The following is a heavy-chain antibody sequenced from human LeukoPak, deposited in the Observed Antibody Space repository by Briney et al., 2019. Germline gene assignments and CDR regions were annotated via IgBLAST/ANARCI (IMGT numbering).Heavy chain of an antibody. J-gene: IGHJ4*02. D-gene: IGHD3-22*01. CDR2: IYPGDSDT. Sequence: GESLKISCKGSGYSFTSYWIGWVRQMPGKGLERMGIIYPGDSDTRYSPSFQGQVTISADKSISTAYLQWSSLKASDTAMYYCARANLNYYDSSGYLYWGQGTLVTVSS. V-gene: IGHV5-51*01. CDR1: GYSFTSYW. CDR3: ARANLNYYDSSGYLY.